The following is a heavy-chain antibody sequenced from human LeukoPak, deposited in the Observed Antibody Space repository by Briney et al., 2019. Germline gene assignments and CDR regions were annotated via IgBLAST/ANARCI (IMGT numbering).Heavy chain of an antibody. CDR1: GVTFSNYA. D-gene: IGHD6-13*01. J-gene: IGHJ5*02. CDR3: ARDRKEPQQLATGWFDP. CDR2: FIPLFGTA. Sequence: ASVKVSCKASGVTFSNYAVTWVRQAPGQELEWMGGFIPLFGTASYAQKFQGRVTMTADESTSTVYMELRSLKSEDTAIYYCARDRKEPQQLATGWFDPWGQGTLVTVSS. V-gene: IGHV1-69*13.